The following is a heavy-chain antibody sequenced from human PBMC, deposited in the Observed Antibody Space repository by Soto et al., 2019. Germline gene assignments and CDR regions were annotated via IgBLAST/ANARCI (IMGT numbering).Heavy chain of an antibody. V-gene: IGHV4-59*08. D-gene: IGHD3-16*01. CDR3: ARRTNYGTAWYPDC. CDR2: IHYSGGT. CDR1: GGSISGYS. Sequence: QVQLQESRPGLVKPSETLSLTCAVSGGSISGYSWSWIRQPPGKGLEWIGNIHYSGGTNYNPSLKSRVTISLDTYKIQFALQLTSVTAADSAVYYCARRTNYGTAWYPDCWGQGTLVTVSS. J-gene: IGHJ4*02.